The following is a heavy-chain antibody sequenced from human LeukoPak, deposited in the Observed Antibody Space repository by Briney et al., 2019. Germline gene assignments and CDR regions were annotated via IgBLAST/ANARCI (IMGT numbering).Heavy chain of an antibody. V-gene: IGHV5-51*01. D-gene: IGHD6-13*01. CDR3: ARWAATGTGLDY. CDR2: IYPGDSDT. CDR1: GYRFTTYW. J-gene: IGHJ4*02. Sequence: GESLKISCRCSGYRFTTYWIGWVRPMPGKGLEWMGIIYPGDSDTRYSPSFQGQVTISADKSISTAYLQWSSLKASDTAMYYCARWAATGTGLDYWGQGTLVTVSS.